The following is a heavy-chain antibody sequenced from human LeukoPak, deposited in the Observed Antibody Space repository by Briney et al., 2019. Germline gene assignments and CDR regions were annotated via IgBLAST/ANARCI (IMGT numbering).Heavy chain of an antibody. V-gene: IGHV3-23*01. CDR3: TRVEPGSTWFN. CDR2: IVGSST. J-gene: IGHJ4*02. Sequence: GGSLRLSCAASGFTVRDYHMGWIRQAPGKGLELVSAIVGSSTHHADSVKGRFTISRDNFKNTLNLQMNSLRAEDSAIYYCTRVEPGSTWFNWGQGTLVTVSS. D-gene: IGHD2/OR15-2a*01. CDR1: GFTVRDYH.